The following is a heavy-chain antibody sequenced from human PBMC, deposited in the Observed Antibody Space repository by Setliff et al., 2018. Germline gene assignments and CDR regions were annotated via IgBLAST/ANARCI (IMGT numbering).Heavy chain of an antibody. D-gene: IGHD2-2*01. Sequence: GGSLRLSCAVSGFTFSYAWMHWVRQAPGKGLEWVGRIKSKTDGGSIDYAAHVKDRFTISRDDSKATLYLYMDSLKTEDTAVYYCTTGRAGCYGTTCFNAFEIWGHGTMVTVSS. CDR2: IKSKTDGGSI. J-gene: IGHJ3*02. V-gene: IGHV3-15*07. CDR3: TTGRAGCYGTTCFNAFEI. CDR1: GFTFSYAW.